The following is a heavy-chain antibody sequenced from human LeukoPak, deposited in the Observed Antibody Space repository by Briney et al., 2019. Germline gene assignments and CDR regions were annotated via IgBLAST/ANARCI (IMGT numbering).Heavy chain of an antibody. CDR3: ARKDGDY. Sequence: SETLSLTCTVSGSSISAFHWTWFRQPAGKGLEWIGLIYSSGSTLFNPSLKSRVAMSVDLTKNQLSLKLTSVTAADTAMYYCARKDGDYWGRGTLVTVSS. V-gene: IGHV4-4*07. J-gene: IGHJ4*02. CDR1: GSSISAFH. CDR2: IYSSGST.